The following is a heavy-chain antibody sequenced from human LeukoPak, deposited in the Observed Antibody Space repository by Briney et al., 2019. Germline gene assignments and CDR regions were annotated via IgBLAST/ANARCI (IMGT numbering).Heavy chain of an antibody. V-gene: IGHV3-74*01. CDR2: IKTDGSIT. D-gene: IGHD5-18*01. J-gene: IGHJ6*03. Sequence: GGSLRLSCAASGFSFSVYWMHWVRHAPGKGPVWVSRIKTDGSITNYADSVKGRFTISRDNSKNTLYLQMNSLRAEDTAVYYCAKGSRPGYSYGPREYYYYMDVWGEGTTVTVSS. CDR3: AKGSRPGYSYGPREYYYYMDV. CDR1: GFSFSVYW.